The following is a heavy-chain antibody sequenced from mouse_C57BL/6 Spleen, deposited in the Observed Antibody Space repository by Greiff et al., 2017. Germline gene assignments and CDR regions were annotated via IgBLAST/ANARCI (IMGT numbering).Heavy chain of an antibody. V-gene: IGHV1-72*01. Sequence: QVQLKQPGAELVKPGASVKLSCKASGYTFTSYWMHWVKQRPGRGLEWIGRIDPNSGGTKYNEKFKSKATLTVDKPSSAASMQLSSLTSEDAAVYCCARGGGYDYDGAWFAYWGQGTLVTVSA. CDR1: GYTFTSYW. J-gene: IGHJ3*01. CDR3: ARGGGYDYDGAWFAY. CDR2: IDPNSGGT. D-gene: IGHD2-4*01.